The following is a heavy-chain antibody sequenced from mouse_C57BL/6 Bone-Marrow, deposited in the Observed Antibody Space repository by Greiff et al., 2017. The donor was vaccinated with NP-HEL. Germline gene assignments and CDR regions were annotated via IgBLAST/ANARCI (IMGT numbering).Heavy chain of an antibody. CDR2: INPNNGGT. J-gene: IGHJ2*01. V-gene: IGHV1-26*01. Sequence: EVQLQQSGPELVKPGASVKISCKASGYTFTDYYMNWVKQSHGKSLEWIGDINPNNGGTSYNQKFKGKATLTVDKSSSTAYMELRSLTSDDSAVYYCARAGYPYYFDYWGQGTTLTVSS. CDR3: ARAGYPYYFDY. CDR1: GYTFTDYY.